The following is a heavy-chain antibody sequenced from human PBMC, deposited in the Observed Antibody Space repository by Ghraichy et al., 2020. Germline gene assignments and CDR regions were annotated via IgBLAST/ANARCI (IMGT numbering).Heavy chain of an antibody. Sequence: ASVKVSCKASGYTFTTYSITWVRQAPGQGLEWMGWISAYDGNTNYAQKLQGRVTMTTDTSTSTAYMELRSLRSDDTAVYYCAREPGYSGSWYGDYWGQGTLVTVSS. CDR2: ISAYDGNT. J-gene: IGHJ4*02. D-gene: IGHD6-13*01. CDR1: GYTFTTYS. CDR3: AREPGYSGSWYGDY. V-gene: IGHV1-18*01.